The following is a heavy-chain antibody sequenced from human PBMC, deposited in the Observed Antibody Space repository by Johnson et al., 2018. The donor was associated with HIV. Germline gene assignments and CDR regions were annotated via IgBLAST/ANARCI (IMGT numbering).Heavy chain of an antibody. D-gene: IGHD7-27*01. CDR1: GFTFDDHG. V-gene: IGHV3-20*04. Sequence: VQLVESGGGLVQPGGSLRLSCAASGFTFDDHGMTWVRQAPGKGLEWVCDIHWHGANSVYADSVKGRFTISRDNSKNTLYLQMNSLSADDTAVWYCARDRGLGRGDGFDIWGQGTMVTVSS. CDR2: IHWHGANS. J-gene: IGHJ3*02. CDR3: ARDRGLGRGDGFDI.